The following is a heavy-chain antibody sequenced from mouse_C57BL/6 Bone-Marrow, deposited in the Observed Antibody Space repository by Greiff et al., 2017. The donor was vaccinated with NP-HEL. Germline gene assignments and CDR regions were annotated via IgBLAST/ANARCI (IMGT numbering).Heavy chain of an antibody. V-gene: IGHV3-6*01. J-gene: IGHJ4*01. CDR1: GYSITSGYY. D-gene: IGHD6-2*01. CDR3: ARLVDYYAMDY. Sequence: EVKLVESGPGLVKPSQSLSLTCSVTGYSITSGYYWNWIRQFPGNKLEWMGYISYDGSNNYNPSLKNRISITRDTSKNQFFLKLNSVTTEDTATYYCARLVDYYAMDYWGQGTSVTVSS. CDR2: ISYDGSN.